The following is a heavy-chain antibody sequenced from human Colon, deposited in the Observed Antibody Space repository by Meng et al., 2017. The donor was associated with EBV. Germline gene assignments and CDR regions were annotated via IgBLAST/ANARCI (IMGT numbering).Heavy chain of an antibody. CDR2: IYHGGNT. Sequence: VQLQESGPGLVEPSGTLSPTCAVSGASISSNNWGSWVRQPPGKGLEWIGEIYHGGNTNYNPSLKSRVTISVDRSNDQFSLSLSSVTAADTAVYYCARGNAYNAPSFDYWGQGTLVTVSS. J-gene: IGHJ4*02. D-gene: IGHD5-24*01. CDR1: GASISSNNW. CDR3: ARGNAYNAPSFDY. V-gene: IGHV4-4*02.